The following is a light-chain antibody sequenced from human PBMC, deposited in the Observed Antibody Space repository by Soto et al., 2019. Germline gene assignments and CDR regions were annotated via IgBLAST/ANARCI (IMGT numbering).Light chain of an antibody. V-gene: IGKV1-6*01. CDR3: LQDHSYPWT. J-gene: IGKJ1*01. Sequence: ASVGDRVSITCRASQGIRNDLGWYQHKPGKAPKLLIHGASSLQSGVPSRFSGSASGTEFTLTISSLQPEDLASYYCLQDHSYPWTFGQGTKVDIK. CDR1: QGIRND. CDR2: GAS.